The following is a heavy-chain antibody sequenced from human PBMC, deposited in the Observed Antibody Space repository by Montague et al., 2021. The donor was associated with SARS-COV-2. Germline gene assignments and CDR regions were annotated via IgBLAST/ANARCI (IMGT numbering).Heavy chain of an antibody. CDR1: GFTFSSYA. CDR2: IPYDGSNK. CDR3: AGQLLLEGFDY. Sequence: SLRLSCAASGFTFSSYAMHWVRQAPGKGLEWVAVIPYDGSNKYYADSVKGRFTISRDNSKNTLYLQMNSLRAEDTAVYYCAGQLLLEGFDYWGQGTLVTVSS. J-gene: IGHJ4*02. D-gene: IGHD2-2*01. V-gene: IGHV3-30-3*01.